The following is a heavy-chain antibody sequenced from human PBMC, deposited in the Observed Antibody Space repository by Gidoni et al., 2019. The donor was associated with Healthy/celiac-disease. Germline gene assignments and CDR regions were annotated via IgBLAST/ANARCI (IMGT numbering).Heavy chain of an antibody. CDR3: ARGHGPRGKVSIGWVRFDP. V-gene: IGHV4-34*01. CDR1: GGSFSGYY. CDR2: SNHSGST. Sequence: QVQLQQWGAGLLKPSETLSLTCAVYGGSFSGYYWSWIRQPPGKGLEWIGESNHSGSTNYNPSLKSRVTISVDTSKNQFSLKLSSVTAADTAVYYCARGHGPRGKVSIGWVRFDPWGQGTLVTVSS. J-gene: IGHJ5*02. D-gene: IGHD1-26*01.